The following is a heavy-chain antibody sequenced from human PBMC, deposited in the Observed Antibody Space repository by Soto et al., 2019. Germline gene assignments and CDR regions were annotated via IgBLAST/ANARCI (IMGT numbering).Heavy chain of an antibody. J-gene: IGHJ3*02. CDR1: GFTFSSYS. Sequence: EEQLVESGGGLVQPGGSLRLSCAASGFTFSSYSMNWVRQAPGKGLEWVSYISSSSSTIYYADSVKGRFTISRDNAKNSLYLQMNSLRDEDTAVYYCARAHPSTYYDFWSGRGDAFDIWGQGTMVTVSS. D-gene: IGHD3-3*01. V-gene: IGHV3-48*02. CDR2: ISSSSSTI. CDR3: ARAHPSTYYDFWSGRGDAFDI.